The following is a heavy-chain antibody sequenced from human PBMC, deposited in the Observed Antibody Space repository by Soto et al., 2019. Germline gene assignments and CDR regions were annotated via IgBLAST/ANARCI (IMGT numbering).Heavy chain of an antibody. CDR2: IYHSGST. D-gene: IGHD1-26*01. V-gene: IGHV4-30-2*01. CDR3: ARGGRSYPVDI. J-gene: IGHJ3*02. Sequence: SETLSLTCAVSGGSISSGGYSWSWIRQPPGKGLEWIGYIYHSGSTYYNPSLKSRVTISVDRSKNQFSLKLSSVTAADTAVYYCARGGRSYPVDIWGQGTMVTVSS. CDR1: GGSISSGGYS.